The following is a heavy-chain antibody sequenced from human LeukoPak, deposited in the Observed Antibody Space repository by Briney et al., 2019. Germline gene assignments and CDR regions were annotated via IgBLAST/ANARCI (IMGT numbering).Heavy chain of an antibody. CDR1: GFTFSSYG. D-gene: IGHD3-10*01. CDR2: ISYDGSNK. V-gene: IGHV3-30*18. Sequence: GTSLRLSCAASGFTFSSYGMHWVRQAPGKGLEWVAVISYDGSNKYYADSVKGRFTVSRDNSKNTLYLQMNSLRAEDTAVYYSANSCLWFGELSVNWFDHWGQGTLVIVAS. J-gene: IGHJ5*02. CDR3: ANSCLWFGELSVNWFDH.